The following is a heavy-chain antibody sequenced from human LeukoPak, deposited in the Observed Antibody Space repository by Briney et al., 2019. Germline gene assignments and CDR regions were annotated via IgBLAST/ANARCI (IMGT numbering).Heavy chain of an antibody. D-gene: IGHD4-23*01. CDR3: ATGDYGGNSVPDY. Sequence: GASVKVSCKASGYTFTDYYMHWVQQAPGKGLEWMGRVDPEDGETIYAEKFQGRVTITADTSTDTAYMELSSLRSEDTAVYYCATGDYGGNSVPDYWGQGTLVTVSS. CDR1: GYTFTDYY. V-gene: IGHV1-69-2*01. CDR2: VDPEDGET. J-gene: IGHJ4*02.